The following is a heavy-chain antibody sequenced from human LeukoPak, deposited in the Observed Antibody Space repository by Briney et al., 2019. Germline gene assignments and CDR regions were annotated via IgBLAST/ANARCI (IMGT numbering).Heavy chain of an antibody. CDR2: ISHTGDI. Sequence: GGSLRLSCAASGFTFSSFEMNWVRQAPGRGLEWISHISHTGDIKYADSVKGRFTISRDNAKNSQYLQMTSLRAEDTAVYYCARSSGSYRPFDSWGQGTLVTVSS. V-gene: IGHV3-48*03. CDR3: ARSSGSYRPFDS. J-gene: IGHJ4*02. D-gene: IGHD3-22*01. CDR1: GFTFSSFE.